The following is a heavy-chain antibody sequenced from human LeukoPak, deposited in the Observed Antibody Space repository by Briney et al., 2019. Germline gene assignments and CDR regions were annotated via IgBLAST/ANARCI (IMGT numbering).Heavy chain of an antibody. D-gene: IGHD3-3*01. CDR2: IGTAGDT. CDR1: GFSFSPYD. J-gene: IGHJ3*02. Sequence: PGGSLRLSCAASGFSFSPYDMHWVRQTTGKGLEWVSAIGTAGDTYYTGSVKGRFTISRENAKDSLYLQMNSLRAGDTAVYYCARGRFLDAFDIWGQGTMVTVSS. V-gene: IGHV3-13*01. CDR3: ARGRFLDAFDI.